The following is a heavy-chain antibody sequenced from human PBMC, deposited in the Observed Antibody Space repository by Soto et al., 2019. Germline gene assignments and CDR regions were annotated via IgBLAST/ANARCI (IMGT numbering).Heavy chain of an antibody. CDR2: INGDGSDK. CDR1: EFPLTNYW. V-gene: IGHV3-7*01. CDR3: AGINGKL. D-gene: IGHD1-20*01. Sequence: GGSLRLSCVASEFPLTNYWMTWLRQAPGKGLEWVASINGDGSDKFYVDSLKGRFSISRDTAQNSLYLQMDSLTAEDTAIYYCAGINGKLWGQGTLVTVSS. J-gene: IGHJ4*02.